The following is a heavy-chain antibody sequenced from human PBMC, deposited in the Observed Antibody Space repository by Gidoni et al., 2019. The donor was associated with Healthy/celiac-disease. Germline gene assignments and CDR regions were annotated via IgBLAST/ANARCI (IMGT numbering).Heavy chain of an antibody. CDR3: ARIPCIAASGGGY. D-gene: IGHD6-13*01. V-gene: IGHV2-70*15. Sequence: QITLRESGPALVKPTQTLTLTCPFSGFSLSTSGMGVSWISQPQGKALEWLARIDWDDDKYYSTSLKTRLTISKDTFKNQVVRTMTNMDPVDTATYYCARIPCIAASGGGYWGQVTLVTVSS. J-gene: IGHJ4*02. CDR2: IDWDDDK. CDR1: GFSLSTSGMG.